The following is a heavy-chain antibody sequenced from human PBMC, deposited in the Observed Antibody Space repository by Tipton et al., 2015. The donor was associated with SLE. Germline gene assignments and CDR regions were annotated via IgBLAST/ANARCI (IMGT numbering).Heavy chain of an antibody. J-gene: IGHJ6*02. Sequence: TLSLTCTVSGASVSSFCWNWIRQSPGKGLEWIACVCNSVSTNYDPSLKSRGTISVDTSKNHFSLELTSVTAADTAVYYCARQRLRLLSHLNAWGQGTTVTVS. CDR2: VCNSVST. V-gene: IGHV4-59*08. CDR1: GASVSSFC. CDR3: ARQRLRLLSHLNA. D-gene: IGHD3-10*01.